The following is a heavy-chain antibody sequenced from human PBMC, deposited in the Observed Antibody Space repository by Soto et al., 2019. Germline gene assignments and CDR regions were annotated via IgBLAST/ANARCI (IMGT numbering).Heavy chain of an antibody. D-gene: IGHD3-22*01. CDR1: GFTFSSYA. V-gene: IGHV3-23*01. Sequence: GGSLRLSCAASGFTFSSYAMSWVRQAPGKGLEWVSAISGSGGSTYYADSVKGRFTISRDNSKNTLYLQMNSLRAEDTAVYYCAKDLHSSLYYEDCSGYPVLDAFDFWGQGTTVPVSS. CDR2: ISGSGGST. J-gene: IGHJ6*02. CDR3: AKDLHSSLYYEDCSGYPVLDAFDF.